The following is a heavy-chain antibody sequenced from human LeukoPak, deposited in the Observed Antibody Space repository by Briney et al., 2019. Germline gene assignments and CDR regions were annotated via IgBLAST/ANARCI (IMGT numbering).Heavy chain of an antibody. CDR2: IYYSGST. V-gene: IGHV4-59*01. D-gene: IGHD7-27*01. Sequence: PSETLSLTCTVSGGSISSYYWSWIRQPPGKGLEWIGYIYYSGSTNYNPSLKSRVTISVDTSKNQFSLKLSSVTAADTAVYYCARGGRFSPWGDPVGRDYYMDVWGKGTTVTVSS. CDR3: ARGGRFSPWGDPVGRDYYMDV. J-gene: IGHJ6*03. CDR1: GGSISSYY.